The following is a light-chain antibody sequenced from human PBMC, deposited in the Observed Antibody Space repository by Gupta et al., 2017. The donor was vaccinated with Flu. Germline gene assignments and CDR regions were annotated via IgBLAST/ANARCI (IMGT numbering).Light chain of an antibody. J-gene: IGKJ4*01. Sequence: EIVLTQSPGTLTLSPGERVTLSCRASQSFSSYLAWYQQKPGQAPRLLIYGAFTRATGIPDRFSGSGSGTDFTLTISRLEPEDSAVYYCQQDGSSHLSFGGGTKVEIK. CDR2: GAF. CDR1: QSFSSY. V-gene: IGKV3-20*01. CDR3: QQDGSSHLS.